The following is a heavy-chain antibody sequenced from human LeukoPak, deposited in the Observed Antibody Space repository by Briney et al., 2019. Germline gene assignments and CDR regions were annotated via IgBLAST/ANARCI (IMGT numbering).Heavy chain of an antibody. D-gene: IGHD3-16*01. CDR1: GYTFTSYD. J-gene: IGHJ4*02. CDR3: ARVRYRLAETYIDY. V-gene: IGHV1-2*02. CDR2: INPNSGDT. Sequence: EASVKVSCKASGYTFTSYDINWVRQAPGQGLEWMGWINPNSGDTNYAQKFQGRVTMTRDTPVSTAYMELSRLRSDDTAVYYCARVRYRLAETYIDYWGQGTLVTVSS.